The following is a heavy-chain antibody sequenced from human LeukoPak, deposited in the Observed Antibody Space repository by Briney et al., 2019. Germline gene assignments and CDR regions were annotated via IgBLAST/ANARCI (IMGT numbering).Heavy chain of an antibody. Sequence: PSETLSLTCTVSGGSISSYYWRWVRQPPGKGLEWIGYIYYSGSTNYNPSLKSRVTISVDTSKNQFSLKLSSVTAADTAVYYCARTGGIAAAWGQGTLVTVSS. CDR1: GGSISSYY. CDR3: ARTGGIAAA. D-gene: IGHD6-13*01. J-gene: IGHJ4*02. CDR2: IYYSGST. V-gene: IGHV4-59*01.